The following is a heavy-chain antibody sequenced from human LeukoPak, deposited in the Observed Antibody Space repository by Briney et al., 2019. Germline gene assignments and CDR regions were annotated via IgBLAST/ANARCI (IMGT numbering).Heavy chain of an antibody. CDR3: ASFLTLVTAFDY. J-gene: IGHJ4*02. D-gene: IGHD2-21*02. CDR2: IYYSGST. V-gene: IGHV4-59*06. CDR1: GGSISSYY. Sequence: SETLSLTCTVSGGSISSYYWSWIRQTPGKGLEWIGYIYYSGSTYYNPSLKSRVTISVDTSKNQFSLKLSSVTAADTAVYYCASFLTLVTAFDYWGQGTLVTVSS.